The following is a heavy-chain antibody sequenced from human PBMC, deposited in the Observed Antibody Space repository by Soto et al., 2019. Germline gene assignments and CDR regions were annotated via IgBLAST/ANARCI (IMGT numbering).Heavy chain of an antibody. CDR3: ARTGIIAARRAFDI. CDR2: INHSGST. D-gene: IGHD6-6*01. CDR1: GGSFSGYY. Sequence: SETLSLTCAVYGGSFSGYYWSWIRQPPGKGLEWIGEINHSGSTNYNPSLKSRVTISVDTSKNQFSLKLSSVTAADTAVYYCARTGIIAARRAFDIWVQGTMVTVSS. J-gene: IGHJ3*02. V-gene: IGHV4-34*01.